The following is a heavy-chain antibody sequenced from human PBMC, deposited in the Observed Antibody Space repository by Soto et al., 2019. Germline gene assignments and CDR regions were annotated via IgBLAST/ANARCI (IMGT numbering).Heavy chain of an antibody. CDR2: IYYSGST. J-gene: IGHJ5*02. CDR3: ARRLTYDYIWGSYRRRNWFDP. CDR1: GGSISSSSYY. V-gene: IGHV4-39*01. D-gene: IGHD3-16*02. Sequence: PSETLSLTCTVSGGSISSSSYYWGWIRQPPGKGLEWIGSIYYSGSTYYNPSLKSRVTISVDTSKNQFSLKLSSVPAADTAVYYCARRLTYDYIWGSYRRRNWFDPWGQGTLVTVSS.